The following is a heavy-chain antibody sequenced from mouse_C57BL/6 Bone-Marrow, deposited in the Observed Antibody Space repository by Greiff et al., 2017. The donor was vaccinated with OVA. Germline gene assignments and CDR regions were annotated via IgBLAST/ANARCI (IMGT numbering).Heavy chain of an antibody. V-gene: IGHV5-17*01. CDR2: ISSGSSTI. Sequence: EVQRVESGGGLVKPGGSLKLSCAASGFTFSDYGMHWVRQAPEKGLEWVAYISSGSSTIYYADTVKGRFTLSRDNAKNTLFMQQSSLSSEDTAVYYCASLYNDYDAVYYFDYWGQGTTLTVSS. J-gene: IGHJ2*01. D-gene: IGHD2-4*01. CDR3: ASLYNDYDAVYYFDY. CDR1: GFTFSDYG.